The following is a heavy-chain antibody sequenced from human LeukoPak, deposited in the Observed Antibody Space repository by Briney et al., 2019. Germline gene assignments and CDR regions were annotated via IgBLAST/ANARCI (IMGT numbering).Heavy chain of an antibody. CDR1: GYTFTGYY. CDR3: ARSRLWFGELEFDT. Sequence: ASVKVSCKASGYTFTGYYMHWVRQAPGQGLEWMGRINPNSGGTNYAQKFQGRVTMTRDTSISTAYMELSRLRSDDTVVYYCARSRLWFGELEFDTWGQGTLVTVSS. J-gene: IGHJ5*02. D-gene: IGHD3-10*01. CDR2: INPNSGGT. V-gene: IGHV1-2*05.